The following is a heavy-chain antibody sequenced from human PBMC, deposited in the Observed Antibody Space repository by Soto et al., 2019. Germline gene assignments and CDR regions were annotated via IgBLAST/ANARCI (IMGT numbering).Heavy chain of an antibody. CDR3: TTGLWYYGSGSYFY. CDR1: GFTFSNAW. Sequence: GGSLRLSCAASGFTFSNAWMSWVRQAPGKGREGVGRIKSKTDGGTTDYAAPVKGRFTISRDDSKNTLYLQMNSLKTEDTAVYYCTTGLWYYGSGSYFYWGQGTLVTVSS. CDR2: IKSKTDGGTT. J-gene: IGHJ4*02. V-gene: IGHV3-15*01. D-gene: IGHD3-10*01.